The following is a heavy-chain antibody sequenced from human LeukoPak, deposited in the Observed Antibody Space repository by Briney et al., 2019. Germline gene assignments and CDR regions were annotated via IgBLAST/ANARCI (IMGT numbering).Heavy chain of an antibody. CDR2: MNPNSGST. CDR3: ARSPSDILSGYYTVYFDY. J-gene: IGHJ4*02. Sequence: ASVNVSLKASGYTFTSYDINWVRQATGQGMEWMGWMNPNSGSTGYAQKFQGRVAMTSNTTINTAYMEQSRLRSEDTAVYDCARSPSDILSGYYTVYFDYWGQGTLVTVSS. CDR1: GYTFTSYD. V-gene: IGHV1-8*02. D-gene: IGHD3-9*01.